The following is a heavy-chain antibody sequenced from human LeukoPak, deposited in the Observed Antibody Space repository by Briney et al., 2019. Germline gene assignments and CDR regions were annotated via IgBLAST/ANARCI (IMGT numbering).Heavy chain of an antibody. Sequence: GGSPRLSCAASGFTFSNYLMHWVRQTPGKGLVWISRISTDGSFTNYADSVKGRFSISRDNAKNTLYLQMNSLRAEDTAVYYCARVGPGSFDYWGQGTLVTVSS. CDR1: GFTFSNYL. V-gene: IGHV3-74*01. J-gene: IGHJ4*02. CDR3: ARVGPGSFDY. CDR2: ISTDGSFT. D-gene: IGHD3-16*01.